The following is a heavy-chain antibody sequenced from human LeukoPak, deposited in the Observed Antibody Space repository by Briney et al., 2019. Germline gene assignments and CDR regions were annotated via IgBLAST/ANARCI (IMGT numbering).Heavy chain of an antibody. D-gene: IGHD3-22*01. CDR2: MNPNSGNT. CDR1: GYTFTSYD. V-gene: IGHV1-8*01. Sequence: GASVKVSRKASGYTFTSYDINWVRQATGQGLEWMGWMNPNSGNTGYAQKFQGRVTMTRNTSISTAYMELSSLRSEDTAVYYCARGSYYYDSSGYWPPFDYWGQGTLVTVSS. J-gene: IGHJ4*02. CDR3: ARGSYYYDSSGYWPPFDY.